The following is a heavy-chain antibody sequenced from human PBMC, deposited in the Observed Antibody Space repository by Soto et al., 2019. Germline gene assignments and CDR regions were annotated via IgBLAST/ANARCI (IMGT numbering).Heavy chain of an antibody. Sequence: QVQLVESGGGVVQPGRSLRLSCAASGFTFSDYGMHWVRQAPGKGLEWVAVISYDGSNKYYGDSVKGRFTISRDDSKNTLYLQMNSLRREDTALYYCAKDSPVADYWGQGTLVTVSS. CDR1: GFTFSDYG. CDR2: ISYDGSNK. V-gene: IGHV3-30*18. J-gene: IGHJ4*02. CDR3: AKDSPVADY. D-gene: IGHD6-19*01.